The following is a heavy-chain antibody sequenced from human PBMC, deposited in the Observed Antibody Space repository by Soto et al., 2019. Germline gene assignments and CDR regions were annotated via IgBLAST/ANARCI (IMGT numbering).Heavy chain of an antibody. CDR3: AREIAVAGKPSDVVDI. CDR2: IIPILGIA. Sequence: QVQLVQSGAEVKKPGSSVKVSCKASGGTFNTYTISWVRQAPGQGLEWMGRIIPILGIAKYAQKFQGRVTITADKSTSTAYMELSSLRSEDTAAYYCAREIAVAGKPSDVVDIWGQGTMVTVSS. D-gene: IGHD6-19*01. CDR1: GGTFNTYT. J-gene: IGHJ3*02. V-gene: IGHV1-69*02.